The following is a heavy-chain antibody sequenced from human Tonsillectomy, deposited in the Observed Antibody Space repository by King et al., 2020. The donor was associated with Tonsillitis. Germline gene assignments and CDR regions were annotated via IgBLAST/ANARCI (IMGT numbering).Heavy chain of an antibody. V-gene: IGHV4-34*01. CDR3: ARAVTRGYSGYDHPAKGWYFDY. J-gene: IGHJ4*02. CDR2: INHSGST. CDR1: GGSFSGYY. Sequence: VQLQQWGAGLLKPSETLSLTCAVYGGSFSGYYWSWIRQPPGKGLEWIGEINHSGSTNYNPSLKSRVTISVDTSKNQFSLKLSSVTAADTAVYYCARAVTRGYSGYDHPAKGWYFDYWGQGTLVTVSS. D-gene: IGHD5-12*01.